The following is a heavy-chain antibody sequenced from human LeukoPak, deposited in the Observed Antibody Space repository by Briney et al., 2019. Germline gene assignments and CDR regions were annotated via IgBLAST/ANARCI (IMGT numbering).Heavy chain of an antibody. CDR3: AKAFRAGGIRGVTHYYYGMDV. D-gene: IGHD3-10*01. V-gene: IGHV3-23*01. J-gene: IGHJ6*02. CDR2: IGGSGSST. Sequence: GGSLRLSCAASGFTFSSYALSWVRQAPGKGLEWVSGIGGSGSSTYYADSVKGRFTISRDNSKNSLYLQMNSLRTEDTALYYCAKAFRAGGIRGVTHYYYGMDVWGQGTTVTVSS. CDR1: GFTFSSYA.